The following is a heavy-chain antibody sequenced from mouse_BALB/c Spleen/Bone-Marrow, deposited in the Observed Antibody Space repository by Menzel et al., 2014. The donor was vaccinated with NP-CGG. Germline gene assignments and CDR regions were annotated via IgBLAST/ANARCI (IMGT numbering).Heavy chain of an antibody. D-gene: IGHD2-1*01. J-gene: IGHJ2*01. CDR2: IWAGGST. V-gene: IGHV2-9*02. Sequence: VKLMESGPGLVAPSQSLSITCTVSGFSLTSYGVHWVRQPPGKGLEWLGVIWAGGSTNYNSAFMSRLSISKDNSKSQVFLKMNSLQTDDTAMYYCASYGNYFDYWGQGTTLTVSS. CDR1: GFSLTSYG. CDR3: ASYGNYFDY.